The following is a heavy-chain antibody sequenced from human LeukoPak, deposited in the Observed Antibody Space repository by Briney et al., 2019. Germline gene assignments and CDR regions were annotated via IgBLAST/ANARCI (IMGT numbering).Heavy chain of an antibody. D-gene: IGHD4-17*01. CDR2: IYWDDDY. CDR3: AHYGDYRFMYYFDY. CDR1: GFSLSTRGLG. Sequence: SGPTLVNPTQTLTLTCSLSGFSLSTRGLGVGWIRQSPGKAPEWLALIYWDDDYRYSPSLRKRLTITKDTSKNQVVLTMTNMDPVDTATYCCAHYGDYRFMYYFDYWGQGTLVTVSS. J-gene: IGHJ4*02. V-gene: IGHV2-5*02.